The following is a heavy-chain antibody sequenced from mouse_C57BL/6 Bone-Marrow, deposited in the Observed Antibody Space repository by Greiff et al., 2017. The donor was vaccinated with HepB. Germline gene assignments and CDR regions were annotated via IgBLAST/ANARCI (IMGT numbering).Heavy chain of an antibody. Sequence: DVHLVESGGGLVKPGGSLKLSCAASGFTFSSYAMSWVRQTPEKRLEWVATISDGGSYTYYPDNVKGRFTISRDNAKNNLYLQMSHLKSEDTAMYYCARDEVLRGAMDYWGQGTSVTVSS. CDR1: GFTFSSYA. CDR2: ISDGGSYT. D-gene: IGHD1-1*01. V-gene: IGHV5-4*01. CDR3: ARDEVLRGAMDY. J-gene: IGHJ4*01.